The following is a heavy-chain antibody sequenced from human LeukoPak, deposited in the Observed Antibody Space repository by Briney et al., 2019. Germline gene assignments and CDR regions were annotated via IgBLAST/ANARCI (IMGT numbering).Heavy chain of an antibody. CDR1: GGSISSYY. CDR3: AREGISGTHLNWFDP. D-gene: IGHD1-20*01. CDR2: IYGSGST. Sequence: SETLSLTCTVSGGSISSYYWSWIRQPPGKGLEWIGHIYGSGSTNYNPSLKSRVTLSVDTSKNQFSLKLSSVTAADTAVYYCAREGISGTHLNWFDPWGQGTLVTVSS. V-gene: IGHV4-59*01. J-gene: IGHJ5*02.